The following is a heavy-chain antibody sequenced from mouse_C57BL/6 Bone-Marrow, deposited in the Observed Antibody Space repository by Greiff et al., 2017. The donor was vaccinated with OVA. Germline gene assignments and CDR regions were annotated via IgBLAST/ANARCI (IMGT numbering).Heavy chain of an antibody. CDR2: ISNDGSN. V-gene: IGHV3-6*01. J-gene: IGHJ1*03. CDR3: ARYDYDWYFDV. D-gene: IGHD2-4*01. Sequence: VQLKESGPGLVKPSQSLSLTCSVTGYSITSGYYWNWIRQFPGNKLEWMGYISNDGSNNYNPSLKNRISITRDTSKNQFFLKLNSVTTEDTATYYCARYDYDWYFDVWGTGTTVTVSS. CDR1: GYSITSGYY.